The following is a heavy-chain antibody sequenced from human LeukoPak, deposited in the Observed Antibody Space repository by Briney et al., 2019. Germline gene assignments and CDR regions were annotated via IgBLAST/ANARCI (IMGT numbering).Heavy chain of an antibody. CDR1: GGSISSYY. CDR3: ARELKPGMPAPYNWFDP. V-gene: IGHV4-4*07. Sequence: SETLSLTCTVSGGSISSYYWSWIRQPAGKGLEWIGRIYTSGSTNYNPSLKSRVTVSVDTSKNQFSLKLSSVTAADTAVYYCARELKPGMPAPYNWFDPWGQGTLVTVSS. D-gene: IGHD2-2*01. CDR2: IYTSGST. J-gene: IGHJ5*02.